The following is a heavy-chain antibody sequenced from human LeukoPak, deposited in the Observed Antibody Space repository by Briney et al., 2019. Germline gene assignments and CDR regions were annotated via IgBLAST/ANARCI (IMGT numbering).Heavy chain of an antibody. Sequence: PSETLSLTCTVSGGSISSYYWSWIRQPPGKGLEWIGYIYYSGSTNYKPSLKSRVTISVDTSKNQFSLKLNSVTAADTALYFCARHSYDRSGFYYAGLDYWGQGTLVTVSS. J-gene: IGHJ4*02. D-gene: IGHD3-22*01. CDR1: GGSISSYY. CDR2: IYYSGST. CDR3: ARHSYDRSGFYYAGLDY. V-gene: IGHV4-59*08.